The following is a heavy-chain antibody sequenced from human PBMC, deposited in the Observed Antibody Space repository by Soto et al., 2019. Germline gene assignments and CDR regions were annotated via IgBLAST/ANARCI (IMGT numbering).Heavy chain of an antibody. CDR2: IRDGGEST. Sequence: EVQLLESGGGLVQPGESLRLSCAVSGFIFGNYMMTWVRQAPGKGLEWVSTIRDGGESTYYADSVKGRFTISRDNSKNTLYLQMDSLGVEDTAVYYCAPHVHCSGGSCHYDAFDIRGQGXMVXXSX. V-gene: IGHV3-23*01. D-gene: IGHD2-15*01. CDR1: GFIFGNYM. CDR3: APHVHCSGGSCHYDAFDI. J-gene: IGHJ3*02.